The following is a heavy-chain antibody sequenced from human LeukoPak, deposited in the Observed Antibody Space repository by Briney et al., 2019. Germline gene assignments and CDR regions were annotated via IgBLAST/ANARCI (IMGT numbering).Heavy chain of an antibody. J-gene: IGHJ4*02. V-gene: IGHV4-34*01. Sequence: SETLSLTCAVYGGSFSGYYWSWIRQPPGKGLEWIGEINHSGSTNYNPSLKSRVTISVDTSKNQFSLKLSSVTAADTAVYYCARPGYSYGFDYWGQETLVTVSS. D-gene: IGHD5-18*01. CDR1: GGSFSGYY. CDR2: INHSGST. CDR3: ARPGYSYGFDY.